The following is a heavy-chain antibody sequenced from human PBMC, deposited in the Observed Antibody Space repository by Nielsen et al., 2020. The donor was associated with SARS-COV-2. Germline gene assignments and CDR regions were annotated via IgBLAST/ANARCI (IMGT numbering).Heavy chain of an antibody. J-gene: IGHJ6*02. V-gene: IGHV3-9*01. D-gene: IGHD6-13*01. CDR1: GFTFDDYA. Sequence: GGSLRLSCAASGFTFDDYAMHWVRQAPGKGLEWVSGISWNSGSIGYADSVKGRFTISRDNAKNSLYLQMNSLRAEDTAVYYCARPRYGSRSGLTGMDVWGQGTTVTVSS. CDR3: ARPRYGSRSGLTGMDV. CDR2: ISWNSGSI.